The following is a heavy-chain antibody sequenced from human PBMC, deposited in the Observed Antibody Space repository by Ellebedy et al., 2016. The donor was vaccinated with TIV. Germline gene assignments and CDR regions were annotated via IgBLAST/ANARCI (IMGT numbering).Heavy chain of an antibody. D-gene: IGHD2-15*01. CDR2: ISFGGSSRYSDGSNK. Sequence: GGSLRLSCAASGFNFSAYGMHWVRQAPGKGLDWVAVISFGGSSRYSDGSNKYYADSVKGRFTISRDNSKNTLYLQMNSLRVEDTAVYYCARGGGTTSLYALDVWGQGTTVTVSS. CDR1: GFNFSAYG. V-gene: IGHV3-33*05. CDR3: ARGGGTTSLYALDV. J-gene: IGHJ6*02.